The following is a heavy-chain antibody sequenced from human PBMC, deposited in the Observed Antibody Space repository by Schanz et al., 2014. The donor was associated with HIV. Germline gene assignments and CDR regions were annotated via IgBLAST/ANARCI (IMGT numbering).Heavy chain of an antibody. Sequence: QVPLVQSGAEVKKPGSSVKVSCKPSGGTLTNYAISWVRQAPGQGLEWMGGIPPMLGKTRYAHKFQGRVTITADESMSTAYMELSSLRSEDTAVYYCSRAFYSDSGSFYSVDPWGQGTLVTVSS. CDR2: IPPMLGKT. CDR1: GGTLTNYA. CDR3: SRAFYSDSGSFYSVDP. J-gene: IGHJ5*02. V-gene: IGHV1-69*01. D-gene: IGHD3-10*01.